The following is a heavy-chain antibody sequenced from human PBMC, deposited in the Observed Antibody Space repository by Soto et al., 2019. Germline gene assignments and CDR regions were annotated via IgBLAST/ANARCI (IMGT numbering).Heavy chain of an antibody. Sequence: EVQLVESGGRLVQRGGSLRLSCSGSGFIFGDHVMDWVRQAPGKGLEWVAGISGSGNSLVFRDSVKGRFTISRDNSKNTVYLEMNNLRDEDYGMCFCATGSYYCSESHELNAWGLGTLFSVSS. CDR3: ATGSYYCSESHELNA. CDR2: ISGSGNSL. J-gene: IGHJ5*02. D-gene: IGHD2-15*01. V-gene: IGHV3-23*04. CDR1: GFIFGDHV.